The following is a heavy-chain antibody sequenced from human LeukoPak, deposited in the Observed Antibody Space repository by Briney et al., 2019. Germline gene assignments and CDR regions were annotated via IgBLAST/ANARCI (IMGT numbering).Heavy chain of an antibody. CDR1: GFTFSNSA. D-gene: IGHD5-24*01. CDR3: AKSGYNRFDY. CDR2: ISGSGSGGST. Sequence: GGSLRLSCAASGFTFSNSAMSWVRQAPGKGLEWVSSISGSGSGGSTYYADSVKGRFTISRDNSKHTLYLQMNSLRAEDTAVYYCAKSGYNRFDYWGQGTLVTVSS. V-gene: IGHV3-23*01. J-gene: IGHJ4*02.